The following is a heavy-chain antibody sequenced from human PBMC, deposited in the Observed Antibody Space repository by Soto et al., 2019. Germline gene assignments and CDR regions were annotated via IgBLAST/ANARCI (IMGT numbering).Heavy chain of an antibody. CDR3: TTHTVAAAGRGAFDI. Sequence: GGSLRLSCAASGFTFSNAWMSWVRQAPGKGLEWVGRIKSKTDGGTTDYAAPVKGRFTISRDDSKNTLYLQMNSLKTEDTAMYYCTTHTVAAAGRGAFDIWGQGTMVTVSS. D-gene: IGHD6-13*01. CDR2: IKSKTDGGTT. J-gene: IGHJ3*02. V-gene: IGHV3-15*01. CDR1: GFTFSNAW.